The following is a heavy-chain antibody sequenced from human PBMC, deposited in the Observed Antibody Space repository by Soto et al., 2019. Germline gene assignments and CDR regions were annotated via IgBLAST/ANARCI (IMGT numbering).Heavy chain of an antibody. J-gene: IGHJ3*02. V-gene: IGHV1-18*01. Sequence: QVQLVQSGAEVKKPGASVKVSCKASGYTFTSYGITWVRQAPGQGLEYMGWISAYNGNINYAQKLQGRVTMTADTSTNTAYMELRSLRSDDTAVYYCARYCSGGSCDSNTAFDIWGQGTMVTVSS. CDR1: GYTFTSYG. CDR3: ARYCSGGSCDSNTAFDI. CDR2: ISAYNGNI. D-gene: IGHD2-15*01.